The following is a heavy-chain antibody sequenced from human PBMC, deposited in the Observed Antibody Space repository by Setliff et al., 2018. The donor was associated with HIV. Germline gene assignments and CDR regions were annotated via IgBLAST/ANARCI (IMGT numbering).Heavy chain of an antibody. V-gene: IGHV4-34*01. CDR1: GGSFSGYY. CDR3: ARSGDIVVVVAATEGAWFDP. Sequence: SLTCAVYGGSFSGYYWSWIRQPPGKGLEWIGEINHSGSTTYNPSLKSRVTISVDTSKNQFSLKLSSVTAADTAVYYCARSGDIVVVVAATEGAWFDPWGQGTLVTVSS. J-gene: IGHJ5*02. D-gene: IGHD2-15*01. CDR2: INHSGST.